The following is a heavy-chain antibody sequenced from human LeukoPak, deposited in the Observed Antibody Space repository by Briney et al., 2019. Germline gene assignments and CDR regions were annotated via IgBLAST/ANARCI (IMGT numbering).Heavy chain of an antibody. Sequence: PSETLSLTCTVSGGSISSSNYYWNWIRQPAGMGLEWIGRIYTSGSTNYNPSLKSRVTTSLDTSKNQFSLKLCSVTAADTAVYYCARGLYLTTRGGAAAGFLDYWGQGTLVTVSS. V-gene: IGHV4-61*02. D-gene: IGHD6-13*01. CDR2: IYTSGST. CDR3: ARGLYLTTRGGAAAGFLDY. CDR1: GGSISSSNYY. J-gene: IGHJ4*02.